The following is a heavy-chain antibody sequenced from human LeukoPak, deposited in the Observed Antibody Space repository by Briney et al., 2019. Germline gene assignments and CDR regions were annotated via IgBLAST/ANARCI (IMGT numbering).Heavy chain of an antibody. Sequence: ASVKVSCKASGYTFTSYYMHWVRQAPGQGLEWMGIINPSGGSTSYAQKFQGRVTMTRDMSTSTVYMELSSLRSEDTAVYYCARHGGSGSYYGNWFDPWGQGTLVTVSS. J-gene: IGHJ5*02. D-gene: IGHD1-26*01. CDR2: INPSGGST. V-gene: IGHV1-46*01. CDR3: ARHGGSGSYYGNWFDP. CDR1: GYTFTSYY.